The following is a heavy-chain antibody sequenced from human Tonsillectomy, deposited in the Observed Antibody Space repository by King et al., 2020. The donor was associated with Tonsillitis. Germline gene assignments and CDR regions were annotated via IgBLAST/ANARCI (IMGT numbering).Heavy chain of an antibody. Sequence: VQLVESGGGVVRPGGSLRLSCAASGYTFGDYGMSWVRQAPGKGLEWVSGINWNGGSTGYADAVKGRFTISRDNAKNSLYLQMNSLRAEDTCLYYCARSKSHYSYFGMDFWGQGTTVTVSS. CDR1: GYTFGDYG. J-gene: IGHJ6*02. CDR3: ARSKSHYSYFGMDF. V-gene: IGHV3-20*04. CDR2: INWNGGST.